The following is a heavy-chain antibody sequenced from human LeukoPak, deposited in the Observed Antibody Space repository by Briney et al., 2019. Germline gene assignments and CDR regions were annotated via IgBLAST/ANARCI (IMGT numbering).Heavy chain of an antibody. V-gene: IGHV3-30*04. J-gene: IGHJ4*02. D-gene: IGHD3-3*01. CDR1: AFTFSSYA. CDR3: ARDEATDFWSAYYQN. CDR2: ISYDRSNK. Sequence: GGSLRLSCAASAFTFSSYAMHWVRQAPGKGLEWVAVISYDRSNKYYADSVMGRFTISRDNSKNTLYLQMNSLRPEDTAVYYCARDEATDFWSAYYQNWGQGTLVTVSS.